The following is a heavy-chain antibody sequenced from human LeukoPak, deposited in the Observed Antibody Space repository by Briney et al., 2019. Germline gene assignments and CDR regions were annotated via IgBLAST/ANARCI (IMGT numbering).Heavy chain of an antibody. Sequence: ASVKVSCKASGYTFTSYSMHWVRQAPGQRLEWMGWINAGNGRTKYSQKFQGRITITRDTSARTAYMELSSLRSEDTAVYYCAAQDCGGDCSPDYWGQGTLVTVSS. CDR3: AAQDCGGDCSPDY. CDR2: INAGNGRT. V-gene: IGHV1-3*01. CDR1: GYTFTSYS. D-gene: IGHD2-21*02. J-gene: IGHJ4*02.